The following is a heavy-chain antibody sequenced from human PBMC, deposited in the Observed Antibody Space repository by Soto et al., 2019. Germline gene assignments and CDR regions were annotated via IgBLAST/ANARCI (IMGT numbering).Heavy chain of an antibody. J-gene: IGHJ5*02. Sequence: PGGSLRLSCAASGFTFSSYAMSWVRQAPGKGLEWVSAISGSGGSTYYADSVKGRFTISRDNSKNTLYLQMNSLRAEDTAVYYCAKDLEYSSSSRHDWFDPWGQGTLVTVSS. CDR1: GFTFSSYA. V-gene: IGHV3-23*01. CDR2: ISGSGGST. CDR3: AKDLEYSSSSRHDWFDP. D-gene: IGHD6-6*01.